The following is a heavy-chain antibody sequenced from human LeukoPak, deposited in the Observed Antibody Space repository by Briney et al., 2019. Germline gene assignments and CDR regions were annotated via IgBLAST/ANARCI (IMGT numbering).Heavy chain of an antibody. CDR3: ASGESIVVVTAPYWPFDY. CDR2: IYYGGST. Sequence: SETLSLTCTVSGGSISSSSYYWGWIRQPPGKGLEWIGSIYYGGSTYYNPSLKSRVTISVDTSKNQFSLKLSSVTAADTAVYYCASGESIVVVTAPYWPFDYWGQGTLVTVSS. D-gene: IGHD2-21*02. V-gene: IGHV4-39*01. J-gene: IGHJ4*02. CDR1: GGSISSSSYY.